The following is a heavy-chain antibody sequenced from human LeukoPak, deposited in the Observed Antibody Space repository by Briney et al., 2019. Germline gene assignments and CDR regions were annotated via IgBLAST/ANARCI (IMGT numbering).Heavy chain of an antibody. CDR3: ARDPSIRGYSYGYWDY. V-gene: IGHV3-66*01. CDR2: IFSGGTT. CDR1: GITVSSNY. D-gene: IGHD5-18*01. J-gene: IGHJ4*02. Sequence: GGSLRLSCAASGITVSSNYMSWVRQAPGKGLAWVSVIFSGGTTYYADSVKGRFTISRDISKNTLYLQMNSLRADDTAVYYCARDPSIRGYSYGYWDYWGRGTLVTVSS.